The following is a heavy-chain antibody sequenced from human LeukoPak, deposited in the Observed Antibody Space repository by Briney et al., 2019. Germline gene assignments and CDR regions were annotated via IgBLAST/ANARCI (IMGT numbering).Heavy chain of an antibody. CDR2: IKEDGNEK. CDR1: GFTFSSYW. J-gene: IGHJ4*02. V-gene: IGHV3-7*01. D-gene: IGHD3-9*01. CDR3: AKSNDILTGYSRLYYFDY. Sequence: PGGSLRLSCAASGFTFSSYWMSWVRQAPGKGLEWVANIKEDGNEKYYVDSVKGRFIISRDNSKNTLYLQMNSLRAEDTAVYYCAKSNDILTGYSRLYYFDYWGQGTLVTVSS.